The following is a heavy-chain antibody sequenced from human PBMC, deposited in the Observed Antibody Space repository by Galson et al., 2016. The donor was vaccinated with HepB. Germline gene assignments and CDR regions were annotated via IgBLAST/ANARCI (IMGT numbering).Heavy chain of an antibody. D-gene: IGHD5-12*01. CDR2: INQDGSEK. J-gene: IGHJ4*02. V-gene: IGHV3-7*03. CDR1: GFTFSSYW. CDR3: ARARGGYDFDY. Sequence: SLRLSCAVSGFTFSSYWMSWVRQAPGKGLEWVANINQDGSEKDYVDSVKGRFTISRDNAKNSLYLQMNSLGVEDTAVYYCARARGGYDFDYWGQGTLVTVSS.